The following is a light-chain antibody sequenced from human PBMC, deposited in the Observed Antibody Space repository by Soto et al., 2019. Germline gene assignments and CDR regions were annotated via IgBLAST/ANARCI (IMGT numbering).Light chain of an antibody. J-gene: IGKJ5*01. V-gene: IGKV3-15*01. CDR2: GGS. CDR3: QQYNDWPTIT. Sequence: EIVMTQSPATLSVPPGDRATLSYRASESVRSAVAWYQQKPGQAPRLLIYGGSIRAADIPARFRGSGSGTEFTLTISTLQSEDFAIYYCQQYNDWPTITFGQGTRLEIK. CDR1: ESVRSA.